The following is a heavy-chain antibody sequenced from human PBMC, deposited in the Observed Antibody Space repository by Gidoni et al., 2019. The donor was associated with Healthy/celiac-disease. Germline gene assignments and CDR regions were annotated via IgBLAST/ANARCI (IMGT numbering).Heavy chain of an antibody. CDR2: IYYSGST. D-gene: IGHD5-18*01. Sequence: QGQLQESGPGLVKPSQSLSLTCTVSGGPIRSGYSYWSWIRQPPGKGLEWIGYIYYSGSTYYNPSLKSRVTISVDTSKNQFSLKLSSVTAADTAVYYCAREPPVTGRAFDIWGQGTMVTVSS. J-gene: IGHJ3*02. V-gene: IGHV4-30-4*01. CDR3: AREPPVTGRAFDI. CDR1: GGPIRSGYSY.